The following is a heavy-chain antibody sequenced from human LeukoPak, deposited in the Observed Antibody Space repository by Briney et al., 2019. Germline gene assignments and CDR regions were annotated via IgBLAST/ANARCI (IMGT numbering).Heavy chain of an antibody. CDR2: IYYSGST. CDR1: GGSISNYY. CDR3: ARRVSGGWYDY. D-gene: IGHD6-19*01. V-gene: IGHV4-59*08. Sequence: SETLSLTCTVSGGSISNYYWSWIRQPPGKGLEWIGYIYYSGSTNYNPSLKSRVTISVDTSKNQLSLKLSSVTAADTAVYFCARRVSGGWYDYWGQGTLVTVSS. J-gene: IGHJ4*02.